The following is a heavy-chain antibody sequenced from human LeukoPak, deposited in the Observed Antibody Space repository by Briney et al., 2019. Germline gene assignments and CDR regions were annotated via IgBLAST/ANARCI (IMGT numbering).Heavy chain of an antibody. J-gene: IGHJ6*04. CDR1: GYTFTSYG. V-gene: IGHV1-18*04. D-gene: IGHD3-10*01. Sequence: ASGKVSCKASGYTFTSYGISWVRQAPGQGLGWRGWISAYNGNTNYAEKLQGRVTMTTDTSTSTAYMELRSLRSDDTAVYYCARGLWFGEFIPNGMDVWGKGTTVTVSS. CDR3: ARGLWFGEFIPNGMDV. CDR2: ISAYNGNT.